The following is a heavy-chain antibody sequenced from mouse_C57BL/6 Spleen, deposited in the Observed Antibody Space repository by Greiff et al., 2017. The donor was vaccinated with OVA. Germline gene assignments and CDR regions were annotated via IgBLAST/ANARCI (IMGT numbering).Heavy chain of an antibody. CDR2: IRNKANGYTS. CDR3: AGSRGDY. J-gene: IGHJ2*01. Sequence: EVQLQESGGGLVKPGGSLSLSCAASGFTFTGYYMSWVRQPPGKALEWLGFIRNKANGYTSEYSASVKGRFTISRDTSQLLLYRQMNALRAVDCATYYGAGSRGDYWGQGTPLTVSS. V-gene: IGHV7-3*01. CDR1: GFTFTGYY.